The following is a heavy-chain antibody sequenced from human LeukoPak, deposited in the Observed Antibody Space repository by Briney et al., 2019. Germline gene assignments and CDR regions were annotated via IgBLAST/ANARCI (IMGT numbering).Heavy chain of an antibody. Sequence: GASVKVSCKASGYTFTTYDINWVRQATGQGLEWMGWINPNSGGTNYAQKFQGRVTMTGDTSISTAYMELSRLRSDDTAVYYCAREEATVTTGDYWGQGTLVTVSS. CDR1: GYTFTTYD. D-gene: IGHD4-17*01. V-gene: IGHV1-2*02. J-gene: IGHJ4*02. CDR3: AREEATVTTGDY. CDR2: INPNSGGT.